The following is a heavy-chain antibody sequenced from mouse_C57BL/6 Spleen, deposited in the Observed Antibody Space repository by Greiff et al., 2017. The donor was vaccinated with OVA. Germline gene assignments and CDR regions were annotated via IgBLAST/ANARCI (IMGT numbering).Heavy chain of an antibody. J-gene: IGHJ3*01. Sequence: QVQLQQPGAELVMPGASVKLSCKASGYTFPSYWMHWVKQRPGQGLEWIGELDPSASYTNYNQKFKGKSTLTVDKSSSTAYMQLSSLTSEDSAVYYCARKGDSSGYRGAWFAYWGQGTLVTVSA. CDR1: GYTFPSYW. CDR3: ARKGDSSGYRGAWFAY. D-gene: IGHD3-2*02. CDR2: LDPSASYT. V-gene: IGHV1-69*01.